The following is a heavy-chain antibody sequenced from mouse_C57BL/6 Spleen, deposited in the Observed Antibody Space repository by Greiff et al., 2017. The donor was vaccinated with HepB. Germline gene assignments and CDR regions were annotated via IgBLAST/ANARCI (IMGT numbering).Heavy chain of an antibody. CDR1: GYAFSSSW. J-gene: IGHJ2*01. CDR2: IYPGDGDT. D-gene: IGHD2-4*01. Sequence: QVQLKESGPELVKPGASVKISCKASGYAFSSSWMNWVKQRPGKGLEWIGRIYPGDGDTNYNGKFKGKATLTADKSSSTAYMQLSSLTSEDSAVYFCARYYDYDVGYYFDYWGQGTTLTVSS. V-gene: IGHV1-82*01. CDR3: ARYYDYDVGYYFDY.